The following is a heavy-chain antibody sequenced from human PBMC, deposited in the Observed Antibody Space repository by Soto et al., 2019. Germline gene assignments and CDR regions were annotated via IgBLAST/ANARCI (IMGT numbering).Heavy chain of an antibody. D-gene: IGHD2-15*01. CDR1: GGTLSSYA. CDR3: ARARPTANIVVVVAATRFYYYGMDV. Sequence: QVQLVQSGAEVKKPGSSVKVSCKASGGTLSSYAISWVRQAPGQGLEWMGGIIPIFGTANYAQKFQGRVTITADDSTSTAYMELSSLRSDDTAVYYCARARPTANIVVVVAATRFYYYGMDVWGQGTTVTVSS. V-gene: IGHV1-69*01. CDR2: IIPIFGTA. J-gene: IGHJ6*02.